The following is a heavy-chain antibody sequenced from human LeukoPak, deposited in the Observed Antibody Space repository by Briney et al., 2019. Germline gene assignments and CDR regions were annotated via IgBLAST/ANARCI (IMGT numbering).Heavy chain of an antibody. J-gene: IGHJ4*02. CDR3: ARTTGMAVAGGCYFDY. V-gene: IGHV4-4*07. D-gene: IGHD6-19*01. CDR1: GDSMSSYY. Sequence: PSETPSLTCSVSGDSMSSYYWTWIRQPAGKRLECIGRIYFSGGTRYNPSLKSRVTMLVDASKNQFSLKLSSVTAADTAVYYCARTTGMAVAGGCYFDYWGQGILVTVSS. CDR2: IYFSGGT.